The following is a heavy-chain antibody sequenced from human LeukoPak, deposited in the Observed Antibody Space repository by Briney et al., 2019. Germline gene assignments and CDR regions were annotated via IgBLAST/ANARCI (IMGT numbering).Heavy chain of an antibody. J-gene: IGHJ4*02. CDR2: IKLDGTQK. D-gene: IGHD5-18*01. V-gene: IGHV3-7*01. Sequence: GGSLRLSCAASGFTFRNYWMSWIRQAPGRGLEWVANIKLDGTQKNYIQSVRGRFTISRDNSKNTLYLQMNSLRAEDTAVYYCAKTHGYSYGFDYWGQGTLVTVSS. CDR1: GFTFRNYW. CDR3: AKTHGYSYGFDY.